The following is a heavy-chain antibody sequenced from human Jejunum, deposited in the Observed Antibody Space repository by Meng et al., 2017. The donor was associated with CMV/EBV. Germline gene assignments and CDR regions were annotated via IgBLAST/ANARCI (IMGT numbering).Heavy chain of an antibody. CDR3: ARERTTTTQSAFAI. V-gene: IGHV1-2*02. Sequence: SGYTVTAYYIHWVRQAPGQGLEWMGWINPNSGGTARARKFQGRVTLTRDTSTNTAYMELRSLGSDDTALYYCARERTTTTQSAFAIWGQGTKVTVSS. J-gene: IGHJ3*02. D-gene: IGHD1-1*01. CDR1: GYTVTAYY. CDR2: INPNSGGT.